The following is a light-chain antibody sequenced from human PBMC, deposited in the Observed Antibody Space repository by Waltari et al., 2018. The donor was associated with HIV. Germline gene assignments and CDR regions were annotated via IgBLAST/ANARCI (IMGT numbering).Light chain of an antibody. V-gene: IGLV2-14*03. CDR2: EVS. CDR1: SSDVGGYDY. CDR3: SSYTSSSALDVV. J-gene: IGLJ2*01. Sequence: QSALTQPASVSGSPGQSITISCTGTSSDVGGYDYVPWYQQHPGKAPKLMIFEVSNRPSWVANRFVGSKSGNTASRTISGLQAEDEADYYCSSYTSSSALDVVFGGGTKLTGL.